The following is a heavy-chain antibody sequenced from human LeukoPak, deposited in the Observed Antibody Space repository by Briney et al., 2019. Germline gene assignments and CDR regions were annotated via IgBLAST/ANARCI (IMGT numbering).Heavy chain of an antibody. D-gene: IGHD3-10*01. CDR1: GFTFSTYF. Sequence: PGGSLRLSCAASGFTFSTYFMHWVRQAPGKGLEWVAVIASDGSHTFYVESVKGRFTISRDNSKNTPYLQMNSLGAEDTAVYFCARERQDTIVHSGAFDIWGQGTMVTVSS. CDR3: ARERQDTIVHSGAFDI. V-gene: IGHV3-30-3*01. J-gene: IGHJ3*02. CDR2: IASDGSHT.